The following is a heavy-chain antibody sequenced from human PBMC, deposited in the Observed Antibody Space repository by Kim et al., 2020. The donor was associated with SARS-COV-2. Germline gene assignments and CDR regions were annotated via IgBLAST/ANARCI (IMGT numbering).Heavy chain of an antibody. Sequence: ASVKVSCKASGYTFTAYYMHWVRQAPGQGLEWMGWINPNSGGTNVAQKFQGMVTMTRDTSISTAYMELSGLRSDDTAVYYCARIEMAALWHWGQGTLVTVSS. CDR1: GYTFTAYY. J-gene: IGHJ4*02. CDR2: INPNSGGT. V-gene: IGHV1-2*02. D-gene: IGHD6-19*01. CDR3: ARIEMAALWH.